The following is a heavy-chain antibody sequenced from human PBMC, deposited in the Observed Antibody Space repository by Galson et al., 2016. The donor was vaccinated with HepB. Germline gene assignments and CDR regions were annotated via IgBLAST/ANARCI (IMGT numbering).Heavy chain of an antibody. J-gene: IGHJ4*02. CDR1: GFTFNSYA. D-gene: IGHD2-15*01. V-gene: IGHV3-30*04. Sequence: SLRLSCAASGFTFNSYAMHWVRQAPGKAPEWVAVISYDGRKKYYADSVKGRFTISRDNANNMLYLQMNSLRVEDTAVYYCLSLVVEDFWGQGALVTVSS. CDR2: ISYDGRKK. CDR3: LSLVVEDF.